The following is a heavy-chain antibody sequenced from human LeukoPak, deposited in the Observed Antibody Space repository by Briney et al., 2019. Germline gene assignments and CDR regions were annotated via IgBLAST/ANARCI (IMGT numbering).Heavy chain of an antibody. D-gene: IGHD3-22*01. Sequence: ASVKVSCKASGYTFTSSDLNWVRQAPGQGLEWMGWISAYNGNTNYAQKLQGRVTMTTDTSTSTAYTELRSLRSDDTAVYYCARESGSGYYLRGAFDIWGQGTMVTVSS. V-gene: IGHV1-18*01. CDR2: ISAYNGNT. CDR1: GYTFTSSD. J-gene: IGHJ3*02. CDR3: ARESGSGYYLRGAFDI.